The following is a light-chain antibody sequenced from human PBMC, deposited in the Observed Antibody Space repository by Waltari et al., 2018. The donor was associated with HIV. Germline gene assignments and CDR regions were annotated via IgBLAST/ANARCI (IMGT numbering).Light chain of an antibody. Sequence: QSVLAQPPSASGTPGQRVTISCSGGTSNIGRNTVNWYQQFPGTAPKPLIYSNNQRPSGVPDRFSGSKSGTSASLAISGLQSEDEADYYCAAWDDSLNGAWVFGGGTKLTVL. CDR3: AAWDDSLNGAWV. V-gene: IGLV1-44*01. CDR2: SNN. CDR1: TSNIGRNT. J-gene: IGLJ3*02.